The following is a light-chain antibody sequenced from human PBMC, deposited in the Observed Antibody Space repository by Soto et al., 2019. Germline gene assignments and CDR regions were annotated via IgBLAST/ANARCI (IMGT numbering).Light chain of an antibody. CDR3: QQYSTYWS. CDR2: KTS. CDR1: ESISNW. J-gene: IGKJ1*01. V-gene: IGKV1-5*03. Sequence: DIQMTQSPSTLSASVGDRVTITCRASESISNWLAWFQQKPGKAPKLLIHKTSTLESGVPSRFSGSGSGTEFTLTISSLQPDDFATYFCQQYSTYWSFGQGTKVEIK.